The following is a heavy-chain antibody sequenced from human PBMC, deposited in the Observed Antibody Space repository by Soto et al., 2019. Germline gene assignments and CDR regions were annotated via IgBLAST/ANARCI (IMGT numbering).Heavy chain of an antibody. CDR3: ARHTSPIMPTTRRINGFDP. CDR1: GASISGSTDY. J-gene: IGHJ5*02. Sequence: QLQLQESGPGLVKPSDTLSLTCTVSGASISGSTDYWGCIRQPQGMGLGWIASLYYSGSSSYHPSLRSRVTLSVLTSKSQFSLRLISLTASDTAVYYFARHTSPIMPTTRRINGFDPWGQGTLVTVSP. CDR2: LYYSGSS. V-gene: IGHV4-39*01. D-gene: IGHD1-1*01.